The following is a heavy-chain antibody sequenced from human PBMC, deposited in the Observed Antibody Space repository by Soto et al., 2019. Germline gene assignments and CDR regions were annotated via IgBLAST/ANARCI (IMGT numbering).Heavy chain of an antibody. V-gene: IGHV3-33*01. Sequence: SLRLSCAASGFTFSSYGMHWVRQAPGKGLEWVAVIWYDGSNKYYADSVKGRFTISRDNSKNTLYLQMNSLRAEDTAVYYCARDPTAMAYFDYWGQGTLVTVSS. J-gene: IGHJ4*02. CDR2: IWYDGSNK. D-gene: IGHD5-18*01. CDR1: GFTFSSYG. CDR3: ARDPTAMAYFDY.